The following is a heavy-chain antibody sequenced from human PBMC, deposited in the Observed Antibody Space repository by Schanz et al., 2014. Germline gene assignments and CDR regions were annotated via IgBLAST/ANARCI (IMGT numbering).Heavy chain of an antibody. J-gene: IGHJ6*02. CDR2: IKTKTDGGTT. Sequence: EVRLVESGGGLVEPGGSLRLSCSGSGFTFSDVYMSWVRQAPGKGLEWVGRIKTKTDGGTTDYAAPVKGRFTISRDDSTNTLYLQMNSLKTEDTAVYYCTTGGRRGYSHYFYGMDVWGQGTTVTVSS. CDR3: TTGGRRGYSHYFYGMDV. V-gene: IGHV3-15*01. CDR1: GFTFSDVY. D-gene: IGHD5-18*01.